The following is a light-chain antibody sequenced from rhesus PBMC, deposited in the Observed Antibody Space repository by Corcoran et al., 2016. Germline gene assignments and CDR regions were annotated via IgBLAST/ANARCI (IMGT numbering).Light chain of an antibody. CDR1: QGISSW. J-gene: IGKJ4*01. V-gene: IGKV1-19*01. CDR2: APS. Sequence: DIQMTQSPSSLSASVGDKVTIPCHASQGISSWLAWYQQKQGKAPKPLVYAPSRLQSGVPSRFSGSGSGTDYTLTISSLQPEDFATYYCQRYDDLPLTFVGGTKVEIK. CDR3: QRYDDLPLT.